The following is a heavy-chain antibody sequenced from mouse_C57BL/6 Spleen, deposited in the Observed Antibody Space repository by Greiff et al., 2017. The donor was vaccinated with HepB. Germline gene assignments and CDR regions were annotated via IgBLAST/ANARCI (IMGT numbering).Heavy chain of an antibody. Sequence: VQLQQSGAELVRPGTSVKLSCKASGYTFTSYWMHWVKQRPGQGLEWIGVIDPSDSYTNYNQKFKGKATLTVDTSSSTAYMQLSSLTSEDSAVYYCAAGTDYWGQGTTLTVSS. CDR2: IDPSDSYT. J-gene: IGHJ2*01. CDR3: AAGTDY. V-gene: IGHV1-59*01. D-gene: IGHD4-1*01. CDR1: GYTFTSYW.